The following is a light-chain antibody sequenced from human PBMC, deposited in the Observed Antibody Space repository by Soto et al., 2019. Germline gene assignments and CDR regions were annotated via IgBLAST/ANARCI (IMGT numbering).Light chain of an antibody. V-gene: IGLV2-8*01. CDR3: GSYAGSNTLV. Sequence: QSALTQPPSASGSPGQSVTISCTGTSSDIGGYRYVSWYQQHPGRAPRLMIYEVSKRPSGVPDRFSGSKSGNTASLAVSGLQAEDEDDYYCGSYAGSNTLVFGTGTKLTVL. CDR1: SSDIGGYRY. J-gene: IGLJ1*01. CDR2: EVS.